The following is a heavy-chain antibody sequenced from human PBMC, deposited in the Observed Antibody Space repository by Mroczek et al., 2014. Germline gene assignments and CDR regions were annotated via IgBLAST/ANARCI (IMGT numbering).Heavy chain of an antibody. J-gene: IGHJ6*02. CDR3: ARSYSSALHYGLDV. CDR1: WVPRYLL. V-gene: IGHV4-34*01. Sequence: QVQLQQWGGRTVEAFGDPVSHLRCLWWVPRYLLRKLDSPGPRRGLEWIGEINDNENTNYNPSLKSRVTISVDASRTQFSLRLTSLTAADTAVYYCARSYSSALHYGLDVWGQGTTVTVSS. CDR2: INDNENT. D-gene: IGHD6-25*01.